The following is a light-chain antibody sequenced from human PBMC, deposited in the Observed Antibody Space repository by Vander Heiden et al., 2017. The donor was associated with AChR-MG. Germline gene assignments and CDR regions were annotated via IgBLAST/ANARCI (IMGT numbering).Light chain of an antibody. V-gene: IGKV3-15*01. Sequence: EIVMTQSPATLSVSPGERATLSCRASQSVSSNLAWYQQKPGQAPRLLIYGASTRANGIPDRFSGSGYGTEFTLTISSLQSEDFAVYYWQQYNNLHQFGQGTKVEIK. J-gene: IGKJ1*01. CDR3: QQYNNLHQ. CDR1: QSVSSN. CDR2: GAS.